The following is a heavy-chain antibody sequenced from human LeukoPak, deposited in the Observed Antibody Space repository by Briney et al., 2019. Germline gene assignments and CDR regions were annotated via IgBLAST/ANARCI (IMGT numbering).Heavy chain of an antibody. CDR3: ARATYYYDSSGYYSAFDI. CDR2: ISSSSSYI. Sequence: PGGSLRLSCAASGFTFSSYSMNWVRQAPGKGLEWVSSISSSSSYIYYADSVKGRFTISRDNAKNSLYLQMNSLRAEDTAVYYCARATYYYDSSGYYSAFDIWGQGTMVTVSS. V-gene: IGHV3-21*01. D-gene: IGHD3-22*01. J-gene: IGHJ3*02. CDR1: GFTFSSYS.